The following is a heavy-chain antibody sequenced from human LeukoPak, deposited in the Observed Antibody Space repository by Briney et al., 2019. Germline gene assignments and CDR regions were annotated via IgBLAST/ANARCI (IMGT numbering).Heavy chain of an antibody. CDR3: ATQRGSYLWGTDFGY. CDR2: INPNSGDT. D-gene: IGHD3-16*01. Sequence: ASVKVSCKASGYTFTGYYMHWVRQAPGQGREWMGWINPNSGDTKYAQKFQGRVTMTRDTSISTAYMELSRLRSDDTAVYYCATQRGSYLWGTDFGYWGQGTLVTVSS. V-gene: IGHV1-2*02. J-gene: IGHJ4*02. CDR1: GYTFTGYY.